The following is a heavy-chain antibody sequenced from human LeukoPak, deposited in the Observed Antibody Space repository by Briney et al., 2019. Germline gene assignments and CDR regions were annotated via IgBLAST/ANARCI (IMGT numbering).Heavy chain of an antibody. D-gene: IGHD3-22*01. CDR1: GGSFSGYY. J-gene: IGHJ4*02. CDR3: ARGPNYDSSGYYSEGSFPFDY. V-gene: IGHV4-34*01. CDR2: INHSGST. Sequence: PSETLSLTCAAYGGSFSGYYWSWIRQAPGKGLEWIREINHSGSTNYNPSLKSRVTISVDTSKNQFSLKLSSVTAADTAVYYCARGPNYDSSGYYSEGSFPFDYWGQGTLVTVSS.